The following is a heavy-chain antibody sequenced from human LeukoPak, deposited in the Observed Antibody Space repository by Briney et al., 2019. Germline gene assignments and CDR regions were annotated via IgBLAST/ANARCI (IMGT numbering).Heavy chain of an antibody. CDR1: GFSFSSSV. CDR2: ISYDGRDK. Sequence: GGSLTLSCAASGFSFSSSVTHWVRQAPGKGLEWVAAISYDGRDKYFADSVKGRFTISRYDSKKTVDLQVNGLRSEDRAVYYCARETGNYYLDFWGQGTLVTVSS. V-gene: IGHV3-30*03. J-gene: IGHJ4*02. D-gene: IGHD1-7*01. CDR3: ARETGNYYLDF.